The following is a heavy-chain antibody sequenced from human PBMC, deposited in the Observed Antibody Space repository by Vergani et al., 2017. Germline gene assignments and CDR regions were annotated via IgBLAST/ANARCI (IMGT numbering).Heavy chain of an antibody. J-gene: IGHJ6*03. V-gene: IGHV1-24*01. CDR2: FDHEDGET. CDR1: GYTLTELS. CDR3: DRVAESYGDRPVQPPDYYYHYMDV. D-gene: IGHD4-17*01. Sequence: QVQLVQSGAEVKKPGASVKVSCQVSGYTLTELSMHWVRQAPGKGLEWMGGFDHEDGETIYAQKFQGRVTMTEDTSTDTAYMELSSLRSEDTAVYYCDRVAESYGDRPVQPPDYYYHYMDVWGKGTTVTVSS.